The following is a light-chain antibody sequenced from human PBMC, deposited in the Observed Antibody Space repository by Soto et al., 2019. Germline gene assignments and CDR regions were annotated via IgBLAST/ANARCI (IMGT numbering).Light chain of an antibody. CDR3: QQYVTSPWT. Sequence: EIVLTQSPGTLSLSPGEGATLSCRAGQSVSSSYLAWYQQKPGQAPRLLIYGASSRATGIPDKFSGSGSGTDFTLTISRLDPEDFAVYYCQQYVTSPWTFGQGTKVEIK. J-gene: IGKJ1*01. CDR2: GAS. CDR1: QSVSSSY. V-gene: IGKV3-20*01.